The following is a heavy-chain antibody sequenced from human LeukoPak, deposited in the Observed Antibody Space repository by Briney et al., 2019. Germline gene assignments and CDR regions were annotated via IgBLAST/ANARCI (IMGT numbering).Heavy chain of an antibody. CDR3: SRGGAPAGYAYDI. J-gene: IGHJ3*02. CDR2: IGTAGDT. Sequence: PGGSLRLSCATSGFTFRNFDLHWVRQATGEGLEWVSAIGTAGDTYYPDPVKGRFTISRDNAKNSFYLQMNNLRVGDTAVYYCSRGGAPAGYAYDIWGHGTVVTVSS. CDR1: GFTFRNFD. V-gene: IGHV3-13*01. D-gene: IGHD6-13*01.